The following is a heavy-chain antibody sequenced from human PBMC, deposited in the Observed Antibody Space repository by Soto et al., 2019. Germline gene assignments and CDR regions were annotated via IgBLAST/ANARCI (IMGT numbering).Heavy chain of an antibody. V-gene: IGHV3-74*01. CDR1: GFTFSSYW. CDR3: ARVGVGVNALGY. J-gene: IGHJ4*02. D-gene: IGHD3-3*01. Sequence: GSLRLSCAASGFTFSSYWMHWVRPAPGKGLVWVSRINSDGSSTSYADSVKGRFTISRDNAKNTLYLQMNSLRAEDTAVYYCARVGVGVNALGYWGQGTLVTVSS. CDR2: INSDGSST.